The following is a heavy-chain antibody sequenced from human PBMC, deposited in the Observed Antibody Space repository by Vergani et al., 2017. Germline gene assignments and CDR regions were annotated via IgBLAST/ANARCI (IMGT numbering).Heavy chain of an antibody. V-gene: IGHV4-30-2*01. Sequence: QLQLQESGSGLVKPSQTLSLTCAVSGGPISSGGYSWSWIRQPPGKGLEWIGYIHHSGSSYYNPFLKSRVTISLDRSKNQFSLKVHSVTAADTAVYYCARGTYGSDAFDIWGQGTMVTVSS. CDR1: GGPISSGGYS. CDR3: ARGTYGSDAFDI. CDR2: IHHSGSS. D-gene: IGHD3-10*01. J-gene: IGHJ3*02.